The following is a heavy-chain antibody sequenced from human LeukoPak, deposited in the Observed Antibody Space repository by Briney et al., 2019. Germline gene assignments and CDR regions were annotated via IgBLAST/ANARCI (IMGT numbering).Heavy chain of an antibody. CDR1: GYTSTSYG. CDR3: ARDTFNYYDSSGHDAFDI. CDR2: ISAYNGNT. V-gene: IGHV1-18*01. J-gene: IGHJ3*02. D-gene: IGHD3-22*01. Sequence: ASVEVSCKASGYTSTSYGISWVRQAPGQGLEWMGWISAYNGNTNYAQKLQGRVTMATDTSTSTAYMELRSLRSDDTAVYYCARDTFNYYDSSGHDAFDIWGQGTMVTVSS.